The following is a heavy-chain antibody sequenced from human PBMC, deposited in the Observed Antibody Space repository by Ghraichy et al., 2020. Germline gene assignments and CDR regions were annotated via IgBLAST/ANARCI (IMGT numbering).Heavy chain of an antibody. CDR3: AVVSFGVVRGRPGYFYYYGMDV. Sequence: SVKVSCKGSGGTFNTYAVYWVRQAPEQGLEWMGGIIPIFGTANYAQRFQGRVRITADESTSTAYMEVSSLRSEDTAVYYCAVVSFGVVRGRPGYFYYYGMDVCGQGTTVTVSS. CDR1: GGTFNTYA. J-gene: IGHJ6*02. CDR2: IIPIFGTA. D-gene: IGHD3-3*01. V-gene: IGHV1-69*13.